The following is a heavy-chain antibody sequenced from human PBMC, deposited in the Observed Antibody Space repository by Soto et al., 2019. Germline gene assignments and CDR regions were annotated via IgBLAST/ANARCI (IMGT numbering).Heavy chain of an antibody. V-gene: IGHV1-58*01. CDR1: GFTFTSSA. CDR3: AAGRAITMVRGSPDYYYGMDV. J-gene: IGHJ6*02. Sequence: SVKVSFKASGFTFTSSAVQWVRQARGQRLEWIGWIVVGSGNTNYAQKFQERVTITRDMSTSTAYMELSSLRSEDTAVYYCAAGRAITMVRGSPDYYYGMDVWGQGTTVTVSS. CDR2: IVVGSGNT. D-gene: IGHD3-10*01.